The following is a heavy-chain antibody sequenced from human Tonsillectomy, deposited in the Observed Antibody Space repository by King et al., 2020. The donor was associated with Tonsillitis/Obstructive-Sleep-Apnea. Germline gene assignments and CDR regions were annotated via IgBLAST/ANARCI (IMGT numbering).Heavy chain of an antibody. J-gene: IGHJ4*02. Sequence: VQLVESGGGLVQSGGSLRLSCAASGFTISSYWMSWVRQAPGKGLEWVANIKQDGSEKHYVDTVKGRFTISRDNAKNSLYLQLNSLRAEDTAMYCCAREGGHGMGFDYWGQGTLVTDSS. CDR3: AREGGHGMGFDY. CDR2: IKQDGSEK. V-gene: IGHV3-7*01. CDR1: GFTISSYW. D-gene: IGHD3-16*01.